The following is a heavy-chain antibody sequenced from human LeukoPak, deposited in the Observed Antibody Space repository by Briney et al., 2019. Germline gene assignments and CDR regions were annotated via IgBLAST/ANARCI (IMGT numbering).Heavy chain of an antibody. Sequence: ASVKVSCKASGCTFTSYGISWVRQAPGQGLEWMGWISGYNGNTNYAQILQGRVTMTTDTSTSTAYMELRSLRSEDTAVYYCARSSVGSGYDFDYWGQGTLVTVSS. D-gene: IGHD3-22*01. CDR3: ARSSVGSGYDFDY. J-gene: IGHJ4*02. CDR2: ISGYNGNT. V-gene: IGHV1-18*01. CDR1: GCTFTSYG.